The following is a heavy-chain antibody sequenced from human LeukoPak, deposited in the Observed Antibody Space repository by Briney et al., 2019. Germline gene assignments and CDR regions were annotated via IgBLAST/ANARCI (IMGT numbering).Heavy chain of an antibody. CDR2: IWYDGSNK. D-gene: IGHD2-2*01. V-gene: IGHV3-33*01. CDR1: GFTFSSYG. Sequence: GGSLRLSCAASGFTFSSYGMHWVRQAPGKGLEWVAVIWYDGSNKYYADSVKGRFTISRDNSKNTLYLQMNSLRAEDTAVYYCARAGSDCSSTSCSYYYYYMDVWGKGTTVTVSS. CDR3: ARAGSDCSSTSCSYYYYYMDV. J-gene: IGHJ6*03.